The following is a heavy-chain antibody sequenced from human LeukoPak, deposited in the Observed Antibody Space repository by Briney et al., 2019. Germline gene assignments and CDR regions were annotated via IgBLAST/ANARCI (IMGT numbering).Heavy chain of an antibody. D-gene: IGHD2-2*01. CDR2: ISYDGSNK. CDR1: GFTFSSYA. J-gene: IGHJ6*02. CDR3: ARDGRYCSSTSCSQVYYGMDV. Sequence: GGSLRLSCAASGFTFSSYAMHWVRQAPGKGLEWVAVISYDGSNKYYADSVKGRFTISRDNSKNTLYLQMNSLRAEDTAVYYCARDGRYCSSTSCSQVYYGMDVWGQGTTVTVSS. V-gene: IGHV3-30-3*01.